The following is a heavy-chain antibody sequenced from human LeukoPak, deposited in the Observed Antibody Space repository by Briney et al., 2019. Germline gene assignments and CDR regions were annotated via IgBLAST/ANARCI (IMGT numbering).Heavy chain of an antibody. D-gene: IGHD2-2*01. CDR2: IWYDGSNK. CDR1: GFSFSHYG. Sequence: GGSLRLSCAASGFSFSHYGMHWVRQAPGKGLEWVVAIWYDGSNKYYADSVKGRFTISRDNSKNTLYLQMNSLRAEDTAVYYCATDSSLSPDSWGQGTLVTVSS. V-gene: IGHV3-33*01. J-gene: IGHJ5*01. CDR3: ATDSSLSPDS.